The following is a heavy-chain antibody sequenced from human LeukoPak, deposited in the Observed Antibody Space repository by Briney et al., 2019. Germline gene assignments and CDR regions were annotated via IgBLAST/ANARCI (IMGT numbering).Heavy chain of an antibody. J-gene: IGHJ6*03. CDR2: ISSSSATI. D-gene: IGHD6-6*01. CDR3: ARDRHVPGLYYYYMDV. Sequence: GGSLRLSCGASGFTSSTYNMNWVRQAPGKGLESVSYISSSSATIFYADSVKGRFTISRDNAKNSLYLQMNSLRPEDTAVYFCARDRHVPGLYYYYMDVWGKGTTVTVSS. V-gene: IGHV3-48*01. CDR1: GFTSSTYN.